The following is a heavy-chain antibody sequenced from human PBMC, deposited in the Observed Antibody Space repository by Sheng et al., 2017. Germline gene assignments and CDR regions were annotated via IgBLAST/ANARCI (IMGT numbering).Heavy chain of an antibody. J-gene: IGHJ6*04. Sequence: QVQLVQSGAEVKKPGSSVKVSCKASGGTFSSYTISWVRQAPGQGLEWMGRIIPILGIANYAQKFQGRVTITADKSTSTAYMELSSLRSEDTAVYYCAREEKQAYCGGDCYSYPQVWWMDVWGKGTTVTVSS. D-gene: IGHD2-21*01. V-gene: IGHV1-69*08. CDR1: GGTFSSYT. CDR3: AREEKQAYCGGDCYSYPQVWWMDV. CDR2: IIPILGIA.